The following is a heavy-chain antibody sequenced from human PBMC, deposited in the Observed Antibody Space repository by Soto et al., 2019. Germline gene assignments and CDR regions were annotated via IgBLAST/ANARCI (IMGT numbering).Heavy chain of an antibody. D-gene: IGHD7-27*01. J-gene: IGHJ4*02. Sequence: SVKVSCKASGGTFSSYAISWVRQAPGQGLEWMGGIIPIFGTANYAQKFQGRVTITADESTSTAYMELSSLRSEDTALYYFTRGLPGDFFDYWGQGTLVTVSS. CDR1: GGTFSSYA. CDR2: IIPIFGTA. V-gene: IGHV1-69*01. CDR3: TRGLPGDFFDY.